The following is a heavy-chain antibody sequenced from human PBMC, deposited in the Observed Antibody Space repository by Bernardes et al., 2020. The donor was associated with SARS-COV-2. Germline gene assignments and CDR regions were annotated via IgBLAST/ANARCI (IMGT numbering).Heavy chain of an antibody. J-gene: IGHJ4*02. V-gene: IGHV3-74*01. CDR3: VRGPSDGHGRFEY. Sequence: VGSLRLSCAASGFTFSSYWMHWVRQAPGKGLMWVSRINGDGSRTTYADSVKGRFTISRDNTKNTLYLQMNSLRAEDTALYYCVRGPSDGHGRFEYWGQGTLGTVSS. CDR1: GFTFSSYW. CDR2: INGDGSRT.